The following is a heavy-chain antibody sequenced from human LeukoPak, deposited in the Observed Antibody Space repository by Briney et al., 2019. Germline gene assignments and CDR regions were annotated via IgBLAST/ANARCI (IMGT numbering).Heavy chain of an antibody. CDR1: GLTFNSYE. CDR2: ISSSGNII. D-gene: IGHD3-22*01. Sequence: PGGSLRLSCAASGLTFNSYEMNWVRQAPGKGLEWVSKISSSGNIIYYADSVKGRFTISRDHAKNSLYLQMNSLRAEDTAVYYCARSTTMIVVDAPFDYWGQGTLVTVSS. J-gene: IGHJ4*02. V-gene: IGHV3-48*03. CDR3: ARSTTMIVVDAPFDY.